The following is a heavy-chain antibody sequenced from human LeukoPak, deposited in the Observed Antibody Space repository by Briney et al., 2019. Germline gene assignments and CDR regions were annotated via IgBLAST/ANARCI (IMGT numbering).Heavy chain of an antibody. CDR3: AKDSKPGIAVAALYFDY. D-gene: IGHD6-19*01. J-gene: IGHJ4*02. CDR1: GFTFSSYA. Sequence: GGSLRLSCAASGFTFSSYAMSWVRQAPGKGLEWVSAISGSGGSTYYADSVKGRFTISRDNSKNTLYLQMNSLRAEDTAVYYCAKDSKPGIAVAALYFDYWGQGTLVTVSS. V-gene: IGHV3-23*01. CDR2: ISGSGGST.